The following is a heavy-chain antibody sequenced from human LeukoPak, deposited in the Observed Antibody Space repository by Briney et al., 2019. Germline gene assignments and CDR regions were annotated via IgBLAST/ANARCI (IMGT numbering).Heavy chain of an antibody. D-gene: IGHD3-10*01. V-gene: IGHV3-23*01. CDR3: ASYMVRESFDY. Sequence: GGTLRLSCAASGFTFSSYAMSWVRQAPGKGLEWVSAISGSGGSTYYADSVKGRFTISRDNSKSTLYLQMNSLRAEDTAVYYCASYMVRESFDYWGQGSLVTVSS. CDR1: GFTFSSYA. J-gene: IGHJ4*02. CDR2: ISGSGGST.